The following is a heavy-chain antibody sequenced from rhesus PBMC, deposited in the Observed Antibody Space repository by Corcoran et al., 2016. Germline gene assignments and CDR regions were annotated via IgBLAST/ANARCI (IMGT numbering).Heavy chain of an antibody. CDR3: TRVIRGEAAQHFDY. CDR2: ISESAGTI. Sequence: DVQLVESGGGLVKPGGSLRLSCVASGFTFSSYVMHWVRQAPGKGLEWVSGISESAGTIYYADSVQGRCTISRANAKNSLFLQMNSLRAEDTAVYYCTRVIRGEAAQHFDYWGQGVLVTVSS. V-gene: IGHV3S26*01. J-gene: IGHJ4*01. D-gene: IGHD4-29*01. CDR1: GFTFSSYV.